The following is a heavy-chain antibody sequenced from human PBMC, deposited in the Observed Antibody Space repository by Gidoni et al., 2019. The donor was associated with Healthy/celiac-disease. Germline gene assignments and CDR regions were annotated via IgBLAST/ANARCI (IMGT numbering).Heavy chain of an antibody. CDR1: GFTFSSYW. Sequence: EVQLVESGGGWVQPGGSLRPSCAASGFTFSSYWMSWVRQAPGKGLEWVANIKQDGSEKYYVDSVKGRFTISRDNAKNSLYLQMNSLRAEDTAVYYCARNTAIVALDYWGQGTLVTVSS. CDR2: IKQDGSEK. V-gene: IGHV3-7*01. D-gene: IGHD3-16*02. CDR3: ARNTAIVALDY. J-gene: IGHJ4*02.